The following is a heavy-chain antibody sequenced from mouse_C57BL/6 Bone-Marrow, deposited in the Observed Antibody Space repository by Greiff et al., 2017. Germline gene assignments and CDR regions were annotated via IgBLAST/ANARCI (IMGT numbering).Heavy chain of an antibody. CDR3: TRGNDVSGHFFAY. Sequence: VQLQQSGTVLARPGASVKMSCTTSGYTFTSYWMHWVNQRPGQGLEWLGAIYPGNSGTSYHQKFQGKANLTADTSASTAYMELSSRRNEDAAVYYCTRGNDVSGHFFAYWGQGTPVTVSA. J-gene: IGHJ3*01. D-gene: IGHD1-3*01. CDR2: IYPGNSGT. CDR1: GYTFTSYW. V-gene: IGHV1-5*01.